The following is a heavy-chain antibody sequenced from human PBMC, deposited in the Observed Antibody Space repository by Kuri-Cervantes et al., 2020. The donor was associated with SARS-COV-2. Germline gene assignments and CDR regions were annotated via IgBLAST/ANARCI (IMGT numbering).Heavy chain of an antibody. CDR1: GGSFSGYY. V-gene: IGHV4-34*01. CDR2: INHTGST. Sequence: SETLSLTCAVYGGSFSGYYWSWIRQSPGKGLVWIGEINHTGSTNYNPSLKSRVTISVGASKNQFSLKLNSVTAADTAVYYCARHYITRYFDLWGRGTLVTVSS. D-gene: IGHD2-2*01. J-gene: IGHJ2*01. CDR3: ARHYITRYFDL.